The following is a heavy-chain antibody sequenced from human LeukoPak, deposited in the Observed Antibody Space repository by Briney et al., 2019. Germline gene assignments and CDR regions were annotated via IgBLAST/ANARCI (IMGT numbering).Heavy chain of an antibody. CDR1: GGTFSSYA. D-gene: IGHD6-19*01. Sequence: SVKVSCKASGGTFSSYAISWVRQAPGQGLEWMGGIIPIFGTANYAQKFQGRVTVTADKSTSTAYMELSSLRSEDTAVYYCASGYSSGWFKSDYYYYMDVWGKGTTVTVSS. CDR3: ASGYSSGWFKSDYYYYMDV. CDR2: IIPIFGTA. J-gene: IGHJ6*03. V-gene: IGHV1-69*06.